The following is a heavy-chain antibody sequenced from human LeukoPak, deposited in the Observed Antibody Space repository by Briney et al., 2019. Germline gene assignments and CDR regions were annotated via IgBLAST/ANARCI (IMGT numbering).Heavy chain of an antibody. CDR1: GGSFSGYY. CDR3: ARSSSGWYLHWFDP. J-gene: IGHJ5*02. D-gene: IGHD6-19*01. Sequence: SETLSLTCAVYGGSFSGYYWSWIRQPPGKGLEWIGEINHSGSTNYNPSLKSRVTISVDTSKNQFSLKLSSVTAADTAVYYCARSSSGWYLHWFDPWGQGTLVTASS. CDR2: INHSGST. V-gene: IGHV4-34*01.